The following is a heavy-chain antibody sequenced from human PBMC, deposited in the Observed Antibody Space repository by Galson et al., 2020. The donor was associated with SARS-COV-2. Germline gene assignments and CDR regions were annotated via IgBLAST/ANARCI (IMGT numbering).Heavy chain of an antibody. V-gene: IGHV3-53*01. CDR3: LTTVPYYMDV. J-gene: IGHJ6*03. Sequence: GESLKISCVTSGFIVSSTYMAWVRQAPGKGLEWVSVLYSGGRTYYGDSVKGRFTISRDTSKNKVDLQMNSLRAEDTAVYYCLTTVPYYMDVWGKGTTVAVSS. D-gene: IGHD1-1*01. CDR2: LYSGGRT. CDR1: GFIVSSTY.